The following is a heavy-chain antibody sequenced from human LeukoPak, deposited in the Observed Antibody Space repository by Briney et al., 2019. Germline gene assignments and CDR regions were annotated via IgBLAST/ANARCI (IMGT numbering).Heavy chain of an antibody. Sequence: SETLSLTCAVSTDSFSSHYWTWIRQPPGKGLEWIGYTSYIGSTNYNPSLKSRVTISIDTSKNQFSLKLSSVTAADTAVYYCARDVVTVTKGFDIWGQGTMVSVSS. CDR2: TSYIGST. D-gene: IGHD4-17*01. V-gene: IGHV4-59*11. CDR1: TDSFSSHY. CDR3: ARDVVTVTKGFDI. J-gene: IGHJ3*02.